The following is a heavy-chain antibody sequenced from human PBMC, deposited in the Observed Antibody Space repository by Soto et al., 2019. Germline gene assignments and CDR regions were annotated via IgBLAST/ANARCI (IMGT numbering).Heavy chain of an antibody. Sequence: QVPLVQSGDEVKKPGDSVKVSCKASGYIFVNYGIAWVRQAPGQGLEWMGWISPYTGNTHSATKVQGRLTMTTDTSTSTAYMDLGRLTSDDTAVYYCVMVDNYVTPTPQDVWGQGTTVTVSS. CDR2: ISPYTGNT. V-gene: IGHV1-18*01. J-gene: IGHJ6*02. D-gene: IGHD3-16*01. CDR3: VMVDNYVTPTPQDV. CDR1: GYIFVNYG.